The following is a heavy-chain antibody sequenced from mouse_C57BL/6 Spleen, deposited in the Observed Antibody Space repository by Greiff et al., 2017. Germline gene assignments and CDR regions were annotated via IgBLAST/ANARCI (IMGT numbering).Heavy chain of an antibody. Sequence: QVQLQQSGAELVKPGASVKLSCKASGYTFTSYWMQWVKQRPGQGLEWIGEIDPSDSYTNYNQKFKGKATLTVDTSSSTAYMQLSSLTSEDAAVYYGGRWGGNYKYFDVWGTGTTVTVSS. CDR1: GYTFTSYW. J-gene: IGHJ1*03. V-gene: IGHV1-50*01. CDR3: GRWGGNYKYFDV. D-gene: IGHD2-1*01. CDR2: IDPSDSYT.